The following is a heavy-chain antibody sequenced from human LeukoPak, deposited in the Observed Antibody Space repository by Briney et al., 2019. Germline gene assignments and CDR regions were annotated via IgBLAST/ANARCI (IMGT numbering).Heavy chain of an antibody. CDR3: ARRGVVTGPDY. J-gene: IGHJ4*02. CDR1: GDSVSRSDSY. V-gene: IGHV4-39*01. Sequence: PSETLSLTCSVSGDSVSRSDSYWDWIRQPPGKGLEWIGTIYYSGRTYYSPSLKSRVTMSVDPSNNQFSLNLRSVTAADTAVYYCARRGVVTGPDYWGQGTLVTVSS. D-gene: IGHD4-23*01. CDR2: IYYSGRT.